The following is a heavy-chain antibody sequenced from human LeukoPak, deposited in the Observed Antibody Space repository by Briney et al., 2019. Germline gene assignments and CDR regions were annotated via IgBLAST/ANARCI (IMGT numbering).Heavy chain of an antibody. CDR1: GGSISSDNW. CDR2: IHQSGST. CDR3: ARRNYYDSTGYYSN. J-gene: IGHJ4*02. Sequence: SETLSLTCAVSGGSISSDNWWSWVRQPPGKGREWVGEIHQSGSTNYNPSLKSRVTITVDKSKSQFFLKLGSVTAADTAVYYCARRNYYDSTGYYSNWGRGTLVTVSS. V-gene: IGHV4-4*02. D-gene: IGHD3-22*01.